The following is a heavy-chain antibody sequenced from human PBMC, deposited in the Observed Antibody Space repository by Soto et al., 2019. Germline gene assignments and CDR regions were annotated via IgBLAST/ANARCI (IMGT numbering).Heavy chain of an antibody. D-gene: IGHD3-22*01. J-gene: IGHJ3*02. CDR2: ISSGGDNT. Sequence: SCKAPGYTFTVYGITWVRQARGKGLEWVSAISSGGDNTHYADSVKGRFTITRDNSKNMLYLEMNSLTVEDTAVYYCVRRAQYFDGTGFHAFDIWGQGTRVTVSS. CDR3: VRRAQYFDGTGFHAFDI. CDR1: GYTFTVYG. V-gene: IGHV3-23*01.